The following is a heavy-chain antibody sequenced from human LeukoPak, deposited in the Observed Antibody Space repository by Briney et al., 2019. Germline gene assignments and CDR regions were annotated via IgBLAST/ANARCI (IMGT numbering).Heavy chain of an antibody. CDR2: ISSSSSYI. CDR3: ARVVVVAATDYLDY. CDR1: GFTFSSYS. V-gene: IGHV3-21*01. J-gene: IGHJ4*02. D-gene: IGHD2-15*01. Sequence: GGSLRLSCAASGFTFSSYSMNWVRQAPGKGLEWVSSISSSSSYIYYADSVKGRFTISRDNAKNSLYLQMNGLRAEDTAVYYCARVVVVAATDYLDYWGQGTLVTVSS.